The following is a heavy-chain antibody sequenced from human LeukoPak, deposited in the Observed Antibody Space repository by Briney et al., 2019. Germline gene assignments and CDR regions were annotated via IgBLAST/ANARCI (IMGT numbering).Heavy chain of an antibody. V-gene: IGHV3-21*01. CDR1: GFTFSSYS. Sequence: GGSLRLSCAASGFTFSSYSMNWVRQAPGKGLEWVSSISSSSSYIYYADSVKGRFTISRDNAKNSLYLQMNSLRAEDTAVYYCARDPLRGSGSYVWGQGTLVTVSS. CDR2: ISSSSSYI. J-gene: IGHJ4*02. CDR3: ARDPLRGSGSYV. D-gene: IGHD3-10*01.